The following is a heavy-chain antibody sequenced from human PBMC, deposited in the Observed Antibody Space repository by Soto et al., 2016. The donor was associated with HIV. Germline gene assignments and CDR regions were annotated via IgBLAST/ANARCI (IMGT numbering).Heavy chain of an antibody. J-gene: IGHJ4*02. D-gene: IGHD3-10*01. Sequence: EVQVVESGGGLVQPGRSLRLSCITPGITPGDYGMSWVRQAPGKGLEWVGFIRSKAYGETTEYAASVKGRFTISRDDSNNIAYLNMNSLETADTALYYCTYYFGSGRSPDFDYWGQGTPSPSPQ. V-gene: IGHV3-49*04. CDR1: GITPGDYG. CDR3: TYYFGSGRSPDFDY. CDR2: IRSKAYGETT.